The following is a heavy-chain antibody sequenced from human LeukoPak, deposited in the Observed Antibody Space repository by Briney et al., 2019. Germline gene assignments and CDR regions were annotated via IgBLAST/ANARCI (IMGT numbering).Heavy chain of an antibody. D-gene: IGHD2-2*01. CDR3: ARGDASEYYFDY. CDR1: GFTVSSNY. J-gene: IGHJ4*02. V-gene: IGHV3-53*01. Sequence: GGPLRLPCAASGFTVSSNYMSWVRQAPGKGLEWVSVIYSGGSTYYADSVKGRFTISRDNSKNTLYLQMNSLRAEDTAVYYCARGDASEYYFDYWGQGTLVTVSS. CDR2: IYSGGST.